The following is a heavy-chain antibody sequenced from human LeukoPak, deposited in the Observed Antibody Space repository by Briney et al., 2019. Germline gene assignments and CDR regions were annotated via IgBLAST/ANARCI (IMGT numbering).Heavy chain of an antibody. J-gene: IGHJ4*02. CDR1: GYTFTSYG. D-gene: IGHD3-22*01. CDR3: ARSSSSGYSPFDY. CDR2: ISAYNGDT. Sequence: ASVKVSCKASGYTFTSYGITWVRQAPGQGLEWMGWISAYNGDTNYAQKLQGRVTMTTDTSTTTAYMELRSLRSDDTAVYYCARSSSSGYSPFDYWGQGTLVTVSS. V-gene: IGHV1-18*01.